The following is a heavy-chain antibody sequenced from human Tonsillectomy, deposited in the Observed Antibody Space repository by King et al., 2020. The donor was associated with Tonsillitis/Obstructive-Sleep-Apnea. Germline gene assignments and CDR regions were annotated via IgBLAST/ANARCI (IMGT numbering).Heavy chain of an antibody. V-gene: IGHV3-7*01. D-gene: IGHD3-16*01. CDR2: IKQDGSEK. Sequence: VQLVQSGGGLVQSGGSLRLSCAASGFTISSYWMSWVRQAPGKGLEWVANIKQDGSEKHYVDSVKGRFTISRDNAKNSLYLQLNSLRAEDTAVYYCVREGGHGMGFDYWGQGTLVTDSS. CDR3: VREGGHGMGFDY. CDR1: GFTISSYW. J-gene: IGHJ4*02.